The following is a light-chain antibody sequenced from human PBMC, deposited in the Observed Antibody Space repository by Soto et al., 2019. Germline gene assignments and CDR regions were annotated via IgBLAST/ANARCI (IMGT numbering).Light chain of an antibody. CDR2: DVS. J-gene: IGLJ1*01. V-gene: IGLV2-14*03. CDR1: SSDVGGYNY. Sequence: QSALTQPASVSGSPGQSSTISCTGTSSDVGGYNYVSWYQHHPGKAPKLMIYDVSNRPSGVSNRFSGSKSGNTASLTISGLQPDDEADYYCSSYTTSNTRQIVFGTRTKLTVL. CDR3: SSYTTSNTRQIV.